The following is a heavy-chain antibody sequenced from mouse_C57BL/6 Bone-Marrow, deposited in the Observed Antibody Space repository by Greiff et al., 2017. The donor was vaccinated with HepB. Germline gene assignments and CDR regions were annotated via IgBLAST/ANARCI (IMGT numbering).Heavy chain of an antibody. J-gene: IGHJ2*01. CDR1: GYTFTSYW. Sequence: QVQLQQPGAELVRPGSSVKLSCKASGYTFTSYWMDWVQQRPGQGLEWIGNIYPSDSETHYNQKFKDKATLTVDKSSSTAYMQLSSLTSEDSAVYYCARGAVTTVVADYFDYWGQGTTLTVSS. CDR2: IYPSDSET. CDR3: ARGAVTTVVADYFDY. D-gene: IGHD1-1*01. V-gene: IGHV1-61*01.